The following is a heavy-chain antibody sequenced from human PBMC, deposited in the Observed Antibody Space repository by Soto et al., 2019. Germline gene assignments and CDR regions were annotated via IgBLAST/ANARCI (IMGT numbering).Heavy chain of an antibody. Sequence: SVQVSFKASGGTFSSYTISWVQQAPGQGLEWMGRIIPILGIANYAQKFQGRVTITADKSTSTAYMELSSLRSEDTAVYYCARDSATPFDYWGQGTLVTVSS. CDR1: GGTFSSYT. J-gene: IGHJ4*02. V-gene: IGHV1-69*04. CDR2: IIPILGIA. D-gene: IGHD2-15*01. CDR3: ARDSATPFDY.